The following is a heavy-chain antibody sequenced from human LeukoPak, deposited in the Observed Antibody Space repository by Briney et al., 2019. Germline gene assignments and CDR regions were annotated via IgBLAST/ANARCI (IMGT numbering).Heavy chain of an antibody. CDR2: INPSGGST. V-gene: IGHV1-46*01. CDR3: ARWIATRHYGMDV. CDR1: GYTFTSYY. Sequence: ASVKVSCKASGYTFTSYYMHWVRQAPGQGLEWMGKINPSGGSTSYAQKFQGRVTMTRDTSTSTVYMELSSLRSEDTAVYYCARWIATRHYGMDVWGQGTTVTVSS. J-gene: IGHJ6*02. D-gene: IGHD6-6*01.